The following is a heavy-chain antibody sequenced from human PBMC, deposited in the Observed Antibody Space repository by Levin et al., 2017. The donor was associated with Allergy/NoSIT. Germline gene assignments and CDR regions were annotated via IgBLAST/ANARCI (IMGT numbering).Heavy chain of an antibody. CDR3: ARMVRGVRGLTTQNNWFDP. CDR1: GYTFTGYY. J-gene: IGHJ5*02. CDR2: INPNSGGT. Sequence: PGGSLRLSCKASGYTFTGYYMHWVRQAPGQGLEWMGWINPNSGGTNYAQKFQGRVTMTRDTSISTAYMELSRLRSDDTAVYYCARMVRGVRGLTTQNNWFDPWGQGTLVTVSS. D-gene: IGHD3-10*01. V-gene: IGHV1-2*02.